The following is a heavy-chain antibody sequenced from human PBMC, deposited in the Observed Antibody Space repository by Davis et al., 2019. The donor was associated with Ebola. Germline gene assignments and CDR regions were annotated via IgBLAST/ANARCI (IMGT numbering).Heavy chain of an antibody. CDR1: GFTFNYYA. V-gene: IGHV3-23*01. J-gene: IGHJ4*02. CDR3: ANLDYGGNSGFDY. CDR2: IGGGGDDT. Sequence: GGSLRLSCAASGFTFNYYAMSWVRQAPGKGLEWVSLIGGGGDDTYYPDSVKGRFTISRDNSKNTLYLQMNSLRAEDTAVYYCANLDYGGNSGFDYWGQGTLVTVSS. D-gene: IGHD4-23*01.